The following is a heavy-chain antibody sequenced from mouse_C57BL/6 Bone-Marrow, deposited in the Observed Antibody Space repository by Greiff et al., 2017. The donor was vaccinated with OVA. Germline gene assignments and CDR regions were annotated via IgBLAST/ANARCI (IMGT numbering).Heavy chain of an antibody. CDR2: IYPRSGNT. CDR1: GYTFTSYG. Sequence: QVQLQQSGAELARPGASVKLSCKASGYTFTSYGISWVKQRTGQGLEWIGEIYPRSGNTYYNEKFTGKATLTADKSSSTAYMELRRLTSEDSAVYFCARDYYYGSSYDYWGQGTTLTVSS. D-gene: IGHD1-1*01. J-gene: IGHJ2*01. CDR3: ARDYYYGSSYDY. V-gene: IGHV1-81*01.